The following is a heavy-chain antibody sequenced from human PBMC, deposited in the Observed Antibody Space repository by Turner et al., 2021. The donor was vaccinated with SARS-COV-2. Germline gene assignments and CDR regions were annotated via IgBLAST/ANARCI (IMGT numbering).Heavy chain of an antibody. J-gene: IGHJ4*02. Sequence: QVQLVESGGGVVEPGRSRRLCCAASGFTFSSYVRHWVRQAPGKGLEWVSVISYDGSNKYSADSVKGRFTISRDNSKNTLYLQMNSLRAEDTDVYYCAKDHGSGSYYNPFDYWGQGTLVTVSS. CDR2: ISYDGSNK. CDR1: GFTFSSYV. D-gene: IGHD3-10*01. CDR3: AKDHGSGSYYNPFDY. V-gene: IGHV3-30*18.